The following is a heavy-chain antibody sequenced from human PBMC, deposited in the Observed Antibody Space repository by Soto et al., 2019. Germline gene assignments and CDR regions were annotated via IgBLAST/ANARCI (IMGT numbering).Heavy chain of an antibody. D-gene: IGHD4-17*01. Sequence: GASVKVSCKASGYTFTSYYMHWVRQAPGQGLEWMGIINPSGGSTSYAQKFQGRVTMTRDMSTSTVYMELSSLRSEDTAVYYCASNRVGDYYAFDIWGQGTVVTVSS. V-gene: IGHV1-46*03. CDR3: ASNRVGDYYAFDI. J-gene: IGHJ3*02. CDR2: INPSGGST. CDR1: GYTFTSYY.